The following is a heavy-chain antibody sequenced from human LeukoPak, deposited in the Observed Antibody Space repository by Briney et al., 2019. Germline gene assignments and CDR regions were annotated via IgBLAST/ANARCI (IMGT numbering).Heavy chain of an antibody. Sequence: GSSVKVSCKASGGTFSSYAISWVRQAPGQGLEWMGWISAYNGNTNYAQKLQGRVTMTTDTSTSTAYMELRSLRSDDTAVYYCARGDWLPPNDPFDIWGQGTMVTVSS. CDR2: ISAYNGNT. J-gene: IGHJ3*02. CDR3: ARGDWLPPNDPFDI. V-gene: IGHV1-18*01. CDR1: GGTFSSYA. D-gene: IGHD3-9*01.